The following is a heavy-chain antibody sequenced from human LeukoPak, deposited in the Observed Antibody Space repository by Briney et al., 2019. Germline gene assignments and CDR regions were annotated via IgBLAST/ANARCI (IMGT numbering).Heavy chain of an antibody. CDR2: IYTSGST. CDR3: AREGDYCSGGSCYGY. V-gene: IGHV4-61*02. Sequence: PSQTLSLTCTVSGGSTSSGSYYWSWIRQPAGNGLEWIGRIYTSGSTNYNPSLKSRVTISVDTSKNQFSLKLSSVTAADTAVYYCAREGDYCSGGSCYGYWGQGTLVTVSS. CDR1: GGSTSSGSYY. D-gene: IGHD2-15*01. J-gene: IGHJ4*02.